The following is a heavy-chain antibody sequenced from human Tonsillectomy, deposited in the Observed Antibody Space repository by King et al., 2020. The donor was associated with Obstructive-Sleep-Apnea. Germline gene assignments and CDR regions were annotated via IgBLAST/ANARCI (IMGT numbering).Heavy chain of an antibody. J-gene: IGHJ4*02. CDR2: LYYSGST. CDR1: GGSISISSYY. CDR3: ARVLATSGYFHFDY. V-gene: IGHV4-39*07. D-gene: IGHD3-22*01. Sequence: QLQESGPGLVKPSETLSLTCTVSGGSISISSYYWGWIRQPPGKGLEWIGSLYYSGSTYYNPSLKSRVTISVDTSKNHFSLKLSSVTAADTAVYYCARVLATSGYFHFDYWGQGTLVTVSS.